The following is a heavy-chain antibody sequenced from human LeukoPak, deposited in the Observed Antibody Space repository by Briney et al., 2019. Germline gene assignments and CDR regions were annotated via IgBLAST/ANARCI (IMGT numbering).Heavy chain of an antibody. CDR1: GFTFSSYA. Sequence: PGGSLGLSCAASGFTFSSYAMHWVRQAPGKGLEYVSAISSNGGSTYYANSVKGRFTISRDNSKNTLYLQMGSLRAEDMAVYYCARDFYGPYYYYYYMDVWGKGTTVTVSS. J-gene: IGHJ6*03. CDR3: ARDFYGPYYYYYYMDV. V-gene: IGHV3-64*01. D-gene: IGHD3-10*01. CDR2: ISSNGGST.